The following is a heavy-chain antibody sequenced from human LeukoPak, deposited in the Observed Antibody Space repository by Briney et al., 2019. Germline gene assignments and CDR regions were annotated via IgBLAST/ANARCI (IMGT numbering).Heavy chain of an antibody. CDR3: ASRTYYYGSGNRIFDY. D-gene: IGHD3-10*01. CDR2: IYYSGST. J-gene: IGHJ4*02. Sequence: PSETLSLTCTVSGGSISSGDYYWSWIRQPPGKGLEWIGCIYYSGSTYYNPSLKSRVTISVNTSKNQFSLKLSSVTAADTAVYYCASRTYYYGSGNRIFDYWGQGTLVTVSS. V-gene: IGHV4-30-4*01. CDR1: GGSISSGDYY.